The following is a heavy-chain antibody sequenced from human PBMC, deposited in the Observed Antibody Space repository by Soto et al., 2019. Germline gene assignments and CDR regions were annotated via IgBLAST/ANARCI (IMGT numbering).Heavy chain of an antibody. CDR3: ARWNVGGSYKANDAFDI. Sequence: QVQLQESGPGLVKPSETLSLTCTVSGGSISSYYWSWIRQPPGKGLEWIGYIYYSGSTNYNPSLKGRVTISVDTSKNQFSLKLSSVTAADTAVYYCARWNVGGSYKANDAFDIWGQGTMVTVSS. J-gene: IGHJ3*02. CDR1: GGSISSYY. D-gene: IGHD1-26*01. V-gene: IGHV4-59*01. CDR2: IYYSGST.